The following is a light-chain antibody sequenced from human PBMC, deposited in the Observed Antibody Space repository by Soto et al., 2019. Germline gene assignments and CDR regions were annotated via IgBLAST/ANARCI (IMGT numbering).Light chain of an antibody. CDR1: QSVGSS. V-gene: IGKV3-11*01. CDR3: QQRITWPMT. Sequence: EIVLTQSPATLSFSPGDRATLSCRANQSVGSSLAWIRQRPGQAPSLVIYDAFNRASGTPARFSGSGSGTDLTRTISSLESADFATYYCQQRITWPMTFGQGTRLEI. CDR2: DAF. J-gene: IGKJ5*01.